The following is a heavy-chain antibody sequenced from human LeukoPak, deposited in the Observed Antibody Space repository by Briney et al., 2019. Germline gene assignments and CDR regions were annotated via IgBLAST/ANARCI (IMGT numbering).Heavy chain of an antibody. CDR1: GGSISSSSYH. CDR3: ARGARTGYYTFDH. CDR2: IYYSGST. J-gene: IGHJ4*02. V-gene: IGHV4-39*02. Sequence: SETLSLTCTVSGGSISSSSYHWGWIRQPPGKGLEWIGSIYYSGSTHYNPSLKSRVTISVDTSKNHFSLKLSSVTAADTAVYYCARGARTGYYTFDHWGQGTLITVSS. D-gene: IGHD3/OR15-3a*01.